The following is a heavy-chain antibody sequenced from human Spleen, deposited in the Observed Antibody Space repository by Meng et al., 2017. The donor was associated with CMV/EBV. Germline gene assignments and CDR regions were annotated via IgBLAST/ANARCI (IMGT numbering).Heavy chain of an antibody. J-gene: IGHJ6*02. CDR1: GFIVRSNN. V-gene: IGHV3-53*01. CDR2: FIAVVT. Sequence: GGSLRLSCAVSGFIVRSNNMSWVRQAPGRGWNGSQSFIAVVTHTDSEKGRFTISRDISKNTLYLQMNSLRAEDTAVYYCAKGGSSSSRGYYYYYYYGMDVWGQGTTVTVSS. D-gene: IGHD6-6*01. CDR3: AKGGSSSSRGYYYYYYYGMDV.